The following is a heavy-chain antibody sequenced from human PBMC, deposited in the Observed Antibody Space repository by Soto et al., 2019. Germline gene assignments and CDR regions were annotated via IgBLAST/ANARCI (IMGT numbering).Heavy chain of an antibody. D-gene: IGHD4-17*01. CDR1: GFTFDDYA. CDR3: AKVRHGMYGDYNNWFDP. J-gene: IGHJ5*02. V-gene: IGHV3-9*01. Sequence: EVQLVESGGGLVQPGRSLRLSCAASGFTFDDYAMHWVRQAPGKGLEWVSGISRNSGNIAYADSVKGRFTISRDNAKNSLYLQMNSLRPEDTALYYCAKVRHGMYGDYNNWFDPWGQGTLVTVSS. CDR2: ISRNSGNI.